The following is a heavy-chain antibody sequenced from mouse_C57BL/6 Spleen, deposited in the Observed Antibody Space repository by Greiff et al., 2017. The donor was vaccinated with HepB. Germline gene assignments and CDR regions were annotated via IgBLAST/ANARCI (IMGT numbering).Heavy chain of an antibody. Sequence: EVMLVESGGDLVKPGGSLKLSCAASGFTFSSYGMSWVRQTPDKRLEWVATISSGGSYTYYPDSVKGRFTISRDKAKNTLYLQMSSLKSEDTAMYCCARRGLRQDDFDYWGQGTTLTVSS. CDR1: GFTFSSYG. CDR3: ARRGLRQDDFDY. V-gene: IGHV5-6*01. CDR2: ISSGGSYT. J-gene: IGHJ2*01. D-gene: IGHD2-4*01.